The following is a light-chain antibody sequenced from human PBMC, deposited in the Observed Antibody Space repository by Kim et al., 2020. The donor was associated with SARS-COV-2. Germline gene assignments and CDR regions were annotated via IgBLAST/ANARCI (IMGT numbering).Light chain of an antibody. V-gene: IGKV1-33*01. CDR2: DAS. CDR3: QHFYDFPRT. J-gene: IGKJ1*01. CDR1: QDIGTY. Sequence: DIQMTQSPSSLSASVGDRVIITCQASQDIGTYLNWYQHKPGTAPNILIYDASKLKTGVPSRFSGSGSGTEFTFTITSLQPEDIATYYCQHFYDFPRTFGQGTKVDIK.